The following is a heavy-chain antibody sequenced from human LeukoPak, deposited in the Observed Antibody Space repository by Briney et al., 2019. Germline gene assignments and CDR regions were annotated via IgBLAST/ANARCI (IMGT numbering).Heavy chain of an antibody. CDR1: GGTFSSYA. V-gene: IGHV1-69*01. J-gene: IGHJ4*02. CDR2: IIPIFGTA. CDR3: ARENCSGGSCYFDTLAYFDY. Sequence: SVKVSSKASGGTFSSYAISCVRQAPGQGLEWTRGIIPIFGTANYAQKFEGRVTITADESTSTAYMELSRLRSEDTAVYYCARENCSGGSCYFDTLAYFDYWGQGTLVTVSS. D-gene: IGHD2-15*01.